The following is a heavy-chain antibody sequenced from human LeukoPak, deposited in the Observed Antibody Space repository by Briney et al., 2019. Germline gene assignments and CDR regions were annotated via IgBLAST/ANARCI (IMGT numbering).Heavy chain of an antibody. D-gene: IGHD3-22*01. J-gene: IGHJ4*02. Sequence: PGGSLRLSCSASGFAFSDYSLNWVRQAPGKGLEWVSYISVSGATVYYADSVKGRFTISRDNARNSLYLQMNSLRAEDTAVYYCARDSGSYYDRLDCWAQGTLVTVSS. CDR2: ISVSGATV. CDR1: GFAFSDYS. CDR3: ARDSGSYYDRLDC. V-gene: IGHV3-48*01.